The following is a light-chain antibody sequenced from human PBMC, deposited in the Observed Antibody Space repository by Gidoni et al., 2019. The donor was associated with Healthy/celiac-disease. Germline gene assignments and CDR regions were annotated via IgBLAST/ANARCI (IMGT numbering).Light chain of an antibody. Sequence: DIVMTQSPLSLPVTPGEPASISCRSSQGLLHSNGYNYLDWYLQKPGQSPQLLISLGSTRASGVPDRFSGSGSGTDFTLKISRVEAEDVGVYYCMQALQTPLTFGGGTKVEIK. CDR3: MQALQTPLT. J-gene: IGKJ4*01. CDR1: QGLLHSNGYNY. CDR2: LGS. V-gene: IGKV2-28*01.